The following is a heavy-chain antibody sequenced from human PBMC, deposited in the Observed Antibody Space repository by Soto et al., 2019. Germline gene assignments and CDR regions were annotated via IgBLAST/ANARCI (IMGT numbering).Heavy chain of an antibody. D-gene: IGHD6-13*01. Sequence: QVQLEQSGAEVKKPGSSVKVSCKASGGTFDTFAISWVRQAPGQGLEWIGGIIPIFETANYAQRLQDRLTITADDSTCTAYMELSRLTSDDTAIYFCAPSTSSSWQNDYWGLGTLVVVSS. CDR3: APSTSSSWQNDY. J-gene: IGHJ4*02. CDR1: GGTFDTFA. V-gene: IGHV1-69*01. CDR2: IIPIFETA.